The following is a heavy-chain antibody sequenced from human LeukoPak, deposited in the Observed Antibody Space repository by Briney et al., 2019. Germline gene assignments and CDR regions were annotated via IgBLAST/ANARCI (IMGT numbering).Heavy chain of an antibody. D-gene: IGHD3-16*01. CDR1: GFTFSSYG. J-gene: IGHJ4*02. Sequence: GGSLRLSCAASGFTFSSYGMSWVRQAPGKGLEWVSAISGSGGSTYYADSVKGRFTISRDNSKNTLYLQMNSLRAEDTAVYYCARGGGAGGRFDYWGQGTLVTVSS. V-gene: IGHV3-23*01. CDR2: ISGSGGST. CDR3: ARGGGAGGRFDY.